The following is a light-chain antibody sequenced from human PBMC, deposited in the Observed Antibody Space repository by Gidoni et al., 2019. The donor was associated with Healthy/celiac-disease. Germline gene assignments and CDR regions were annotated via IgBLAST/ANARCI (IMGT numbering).Light chain of an antibody. J-gene: IGKJ2*01. V-gene: IGKV1-39*01. CDR2: AAS. Sequence: DIQMTQSPSSLSASVGDRVTLTCRASQSISSYLNWYQQKPGKAPQLLIYAASSLQSGVPLRFSGSGSETALTLTISSLQPEAFASYYCQQSYSTPYTFGQXTKLEIK. CDR3: QQSYSTPYT. CDR1: QSISSY.